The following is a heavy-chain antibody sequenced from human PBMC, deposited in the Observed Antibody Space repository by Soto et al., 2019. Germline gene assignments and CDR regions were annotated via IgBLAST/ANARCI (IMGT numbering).Heavy chain of an antibody. V-gene: IGHV5-51*01. CDR1: GYSFTSYW. D-gene: IGHD2-15*01. Sequence: GESLKISCKGSGYSFTSYWIGWVRQMPGKGLEWMGIIYPGDSDTRYSPSFQGQVTISADKSISTAYLQWSSLKASDTAMYYCARHPPPPSGCSGGSCYSPSYYYYYGMDVWGQGTTVTVSS. J-gene: IGHJ6*02. CDR2: IYPGDSDT. CDR3: ARHPPPPSGCSGGSCYSPSYYYYYGMDV.